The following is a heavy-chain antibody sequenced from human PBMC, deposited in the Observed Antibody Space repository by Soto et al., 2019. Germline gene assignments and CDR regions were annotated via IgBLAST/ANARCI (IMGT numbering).Heavy chain of an antibody. V-gene: IGHV3-30*18. CDR1: GFTFSSYG. J-gene: IGHJ6*02. CDR3: AKERYGQLYLEDYGMDV. Sequence: GGSLRLSCVASGFTFSSYGIHWVRQAPGRGLEWVAVISYDGSNKYYADSVKGRSTISRDNFKNTLYLQMNSLRAEDTAVYYCAKERYGQLYLEDYGMDVWGQGTTVTVSS. CDR2: ISYDGSNK. D-gene: IGHD3-16*01.